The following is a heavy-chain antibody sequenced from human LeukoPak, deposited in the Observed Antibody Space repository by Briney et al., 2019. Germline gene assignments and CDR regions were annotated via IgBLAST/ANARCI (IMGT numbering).Heavy chain of an antibody. Sequence: GGSLRLSCAVSGVTFNDYYMSWIRQAPGKGLEWVSYISGSGGGNSIYYADSVEGRFTISRDNAKNSVYLQMNSLRAEDTAVYYCAELGITMIGGVWGKGTTVTISS. D-gene: IGHD3-10*02. CDR2: ISGSGGGNSI. CDR3: AELGITMIGGV. V-gene: IGHV3-11*04. CDR1: GVTFNDYY. J-gene: IGHJ6*04.